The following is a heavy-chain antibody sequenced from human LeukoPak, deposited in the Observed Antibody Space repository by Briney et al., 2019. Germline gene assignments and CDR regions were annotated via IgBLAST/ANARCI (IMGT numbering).Heavy chain of an antibody. V-gene: IGHV4-59*08. Sequence: PSETLSLTCTVSGGSISSYCWSWIRQPPGKGLEWIGYIYYSGSTNYNPSLKSRVTISVDTSKNQFSLKLSSVTAADTAVYYCARSPGQSLRSAWFDPWGQGTLVTVSS. D-gene: IGHD4-17*01. CDR2: IYYSGST. J-gene: IGHJ5*02. CDR3: ARSPGQSLRSAWFDP. CDR1: GGSISSYC.